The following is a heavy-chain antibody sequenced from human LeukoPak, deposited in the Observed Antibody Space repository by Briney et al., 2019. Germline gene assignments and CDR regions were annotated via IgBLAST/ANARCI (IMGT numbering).Heavy chain of an antibody. Sequence: GGSLRLSCTASGFTFGDYAMSWVRQAPGKGLEWVGFIRSKAYGGTTEYAASVKGRFTIPRDDSKSIAYLQMNSLKTEDTAVYYCTRDYSWLDYDSSGYYGVDYWGQGTLVTVSS. CDR1: GFTFGDYA. V-gene: IGHV3-49*04. D-gene: IGHD3-22*01. J-gene: IGHJ4*02. CDR2: IRSKAYGGTT. CDR3: TRDYSWLDYDSSGYYGVDY.